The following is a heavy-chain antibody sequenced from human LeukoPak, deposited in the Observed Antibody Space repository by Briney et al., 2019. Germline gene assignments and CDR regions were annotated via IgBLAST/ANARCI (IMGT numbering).Heavy chain of an antibody. D-gene: IGHD6-6*01. Sequence: GGSLRLSCAASGFTFSSYAMHWVRQAPGKGLEWVAVISYDGSNKYYADSVKGRFTISRDNSKNTLYLQMNSLRAEDTAVYYCASGPGYSSSSLVLPTITDYWGQGTLVTVSS. CDR2: ISYDGSNK. CDR1: GFTFSSYA. CDR3: ASGPGYSSSSLVLPTITDY. V-gene: IGHV3-30-3*01. J-gene: IGHJ4*02.